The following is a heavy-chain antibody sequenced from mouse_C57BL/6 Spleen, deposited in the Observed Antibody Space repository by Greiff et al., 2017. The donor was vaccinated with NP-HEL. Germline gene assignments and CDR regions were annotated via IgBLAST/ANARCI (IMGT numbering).Heavy chain of an antibody. V-gene: IGHV1-82*01. D-gene: IGHD2-4*01. CDR1: GYAFSSSW. J-gene: IGHJ3*01. CDR3: ARLLYDYGPY. Sequence: QVQLQQSGPELVKPGASVKISCKASGYAFSSSWMNWVKQRPGKGLEWIGRIYPGDGDTNYNGKFKGKATLTADKSSSTAYMQLSSLTSEDSAVYFCARLLYDYGPYWGQGTLVTVSA. CDR2: IYPGDGDT.